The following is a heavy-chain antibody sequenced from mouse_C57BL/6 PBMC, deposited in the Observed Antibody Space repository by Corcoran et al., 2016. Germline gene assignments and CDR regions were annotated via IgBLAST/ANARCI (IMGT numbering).Heavy chain of an antibody. D-gene: IGHD2-3*01. Sequence: EVQQQQSGPEFVKPGASVKMSCTASGYTFTDYYMHWVKQSHGASLEWIGYIYPNNGGNGYNQKFKGKATLTVDKSSSTAYMELRSLTSEDSAVYYCARSSNDYGYFDVWGTGTTVTVSS. CDR2: IYPNNGGN. J-gene: IGHJ1*03. CDR1: GYTFTDYY. CDR3: ARSSNDYGYFDV. V-gene: IGHV1-34*01.